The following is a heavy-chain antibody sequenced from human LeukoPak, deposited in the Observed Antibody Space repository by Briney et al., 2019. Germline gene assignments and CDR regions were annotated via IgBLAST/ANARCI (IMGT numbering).Heavy chain of an antibody. CDR2: ISASGDST. D-gene: IGHD2-21*01. CDR1: EFTFRSYA. CDR3: ASFPRGDLALVILDY. Sequence: PGGSLRLSCAASEFTFRSYAMTWVRQAPGKGLVWVSGISASGDSTNYADSVKGRFTISRDNSKNTLYLQLNSLRPEDTAVYYCASFPRGDLALVILDYWAREPWSPSPQ. V-gene: IGHV3-23*01. J-gene: IGHJ4*02.